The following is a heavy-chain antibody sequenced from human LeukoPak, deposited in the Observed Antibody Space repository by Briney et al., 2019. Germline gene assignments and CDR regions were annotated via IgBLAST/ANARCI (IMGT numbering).Heavy chain of an antibody. D-gene: IGHD3-10*01. Sequence: ASVKVSCKASGYTFTSYYMHWVRQAPGQGLEWMGIINPSGGSTSYAQKFQGRVTMTRDTSTSTVYMELSSLRSEDTAVYYRARDMYLPPMVRENWFDPWGQGTLVTVSS. J-gene: IGHJ5*02. CDR2: INPSGGST. CDR1: GYTFTSYY. CDR3: ARDMYLPPMVRENWFDP. V-gene: IGHV1-46*03.